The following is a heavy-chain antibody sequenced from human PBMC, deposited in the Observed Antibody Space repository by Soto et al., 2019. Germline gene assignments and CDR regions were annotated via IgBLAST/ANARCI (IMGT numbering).Heavy chain of an antibody. CDR3: ARPYSGSYSFDF. V-gene: IGHV3-21*01. CDR1: GFPFSAYN. D-gene: IGHD1-26*01. Sequence: GGSLRLSCAASGFPFSAYNMNWVRQAPGKGLEWVSSISSSTTDMYYAESVKGRFTISRDNAKNSLYLHLKSLRAEDTAVYYCARPYSGSYSFDFWGQGTMVTVSS. CDR2: ISSSTTDM. J-gene: IGHJ4*02.